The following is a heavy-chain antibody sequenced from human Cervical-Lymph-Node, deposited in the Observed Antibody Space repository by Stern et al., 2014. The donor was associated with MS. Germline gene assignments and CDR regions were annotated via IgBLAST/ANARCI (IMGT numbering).Heavy chain of an antibody. D-gene: IGHD2-15*01. V-gene: IGHV1-3*01. CDR1: GYTFTTYA. CDR3: ARDKPVAVIYYYGMDV. CDR2: INAANGNT. Sequence: QLVQSGAEVKKPGASVTVSCEASGYTFTTYAIHWVRQAPGQRLEWMGWINAANGNTKYSQKFQGRVTITRDTSASTAYMELSSLKSEDTAVYYCARDKPVAVIYYYGMDVWGQGTTVTVSS. J-gene: IGHJ6*02.